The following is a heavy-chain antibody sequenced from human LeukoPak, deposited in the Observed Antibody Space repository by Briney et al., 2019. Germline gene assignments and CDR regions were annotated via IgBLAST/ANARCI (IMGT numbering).Heavy chain of an antibody. CDR3: ARDDYYDSRARCDY. CDR2: ISSSSSTI. V-gene: IGHV3-48*02. D-gene: IGHD3-22*01. CDR1: GFTLSSYS. J-gene: IGHJ4*02. Sequence: GGSLRLSCAASGFTLSSYSMNWVRQAPGKGLEWVSYISSSSSTIYYADSVKGRFTISRDNAKNSLYLQMNSLRDEDTAVYYCARDDYYDSRARCDYWGQGTLVTVSS.